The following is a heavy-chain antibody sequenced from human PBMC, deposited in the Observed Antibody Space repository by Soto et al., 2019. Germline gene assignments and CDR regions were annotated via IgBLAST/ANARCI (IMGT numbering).Heavy chain of an antibody. V-gene: IGHV1-18*01. CDR3: ARDLPPVDY. Sequence: QIQLVQSGAEVKKPGASVKVSCKASGYTFSSYHIIWVRQAPGQGLEWMGWISAYNGNTNYAQSLQGRVTMTTDPSTSTAYMELTSLRSDDTAVYYCARDLPPVDYWGQGTLVTVSS. CDR2: ISAYNGNT. J-gene: IGHJ4*02. CDR1: GYTFSSYH.